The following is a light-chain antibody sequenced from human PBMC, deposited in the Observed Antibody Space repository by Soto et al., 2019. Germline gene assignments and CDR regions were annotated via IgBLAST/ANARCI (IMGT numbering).Light chain of an antibody. CDR1: QGINNW. V-gene: IGKV1-12*01. J-gene: IGKJ1*01. CDR2: AVS. CDR3: QHDESWPWT. Sequence: DIQITQSPSAVSASVGDRVTITCRASQGINNWLAWYQQKPGKAPELLIYAVSYLQSGVPSRFSGSGSGTEFTLTISSLQPDDFATYYCQHDESWPWTFGPGTKVDI.